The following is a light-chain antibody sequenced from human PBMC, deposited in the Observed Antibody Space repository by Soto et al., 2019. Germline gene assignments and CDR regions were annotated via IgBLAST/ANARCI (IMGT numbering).Light chain of an antibody. CDR3: QQYGSSPT. J-gene: IGKJ1*01. Sequence: EIVLTQSPGTLSSSPGERATLSCRASQSVSSNFLAWYQQKPGQTPRLLIYGASSRATGIPDRFSGSGSGTDFSLTISRLEPEDFAVYYCQQYGSSPTFGQGPKV. CDR1: QSVSSNF. V-gene: IGKV3-20*01. CDR2: GAS.